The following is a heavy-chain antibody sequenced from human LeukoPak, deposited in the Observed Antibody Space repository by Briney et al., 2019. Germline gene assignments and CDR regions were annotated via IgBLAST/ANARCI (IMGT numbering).Heavy chain of an antibody. J-gene: IGHJ4*02. CDR2: IYYSGST. D-gene: IGHD6-13*01. CDR1: GGSISSSSYY. Sequence: SETLSLTCTVSGGSISSSSYYWGWIRQPPGKGLEWIGSIYYSGSTYYNPSLKSRVTISVDTSKNQFSLSLSSVTAADTAVYYCASGIAAADRYFDYWGQGTLVTVSS. CDR3: ASGIAAADRYFDY. V-gene: IGHV4-39*07.